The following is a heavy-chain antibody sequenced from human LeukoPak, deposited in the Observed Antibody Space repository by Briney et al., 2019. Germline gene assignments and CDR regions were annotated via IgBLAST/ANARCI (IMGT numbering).Heavy chain of an antibody. Sequence: PGGSLRLSCSASGFTFSSYAMHWVRQAPGKGLEYVSVISNSGGTTYYADSVKGRFTISRDNSRNTLYLQMSSLRPEDTAVYYCVKRGASNSWYFFDYWGQGTLVTVSS. J-gene: IGHJ4*02. D-gene: IGHD6-13*01. CDR3: VKRGASNSWYFFDY. V-gene: IGHV3-64D*06. CDR1: GFTFSSYA. CDR2: ISNSGGTT.